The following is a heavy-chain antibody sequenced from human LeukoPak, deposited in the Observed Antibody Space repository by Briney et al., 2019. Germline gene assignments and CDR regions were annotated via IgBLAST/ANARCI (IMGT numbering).Heavy chain of an antibody. D-gene: IGHD3-3*01. V-gene: IGHV4-31*03. CDR3: ARGGRLRFLEWLPRDDAFDI. J-gene: IGHJ3*02. CDR2: IYYSGST. CDR1: GGSISSGGYS. Sequence: SQTLSLTCTVSGGSISSGGYSWSWIRQHPGKGLEWIGYIYYSGSTYYNPSLKSRVTISVDTSKNQFSLKLSSVTAAVTAVYYCARGGRLRFLEWLPRDDAFDIWGQGTMVTVSS.